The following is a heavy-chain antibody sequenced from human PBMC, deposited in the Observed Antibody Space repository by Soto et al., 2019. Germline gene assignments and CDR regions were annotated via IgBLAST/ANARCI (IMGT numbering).Heavy chain of an antibody. Sequence: QVQLVQSGAEVKKPGASVKVSCKASGYTFTSYGISWVRQAPGEGLQWMGWISAHNGNTNYAQKLQGRVTMTTDTNTNTAYMELQSLRSDDTAVDYCAMVVSIPYYYYAMDVWGQGTTLTVSS. J-gene: IGHJ6*02. CDR2: ISAHNGNT. D-gene: IGHD2-21*01. CDR1: GYTFTSYG. CDR3: AMVVSIPYYYYAMDV. V-gene: IGHV1-18*01.